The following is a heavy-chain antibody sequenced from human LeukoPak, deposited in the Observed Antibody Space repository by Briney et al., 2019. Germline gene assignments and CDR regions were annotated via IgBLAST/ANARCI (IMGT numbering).Heavy chain of an antibody. D-gene: IGHD4-17*01. CDR3: ARDRVTTRHYYYGMDV. CDR1: GFTVSSNY. CDR2: IYSGGST. J-gene: IGHJ6*02. Sequence: SGGSLRVSCAASGFTVSSNYMSWVRQAPGKGLEWVSVIYSGGSTYYADSVKGRFTISRDNSKNTLYLQMNSLRAEDTAVYYCARDRVTTRHYYYGMDVWGQGTTVTVSS. V-gene: IGHV3-66*01.